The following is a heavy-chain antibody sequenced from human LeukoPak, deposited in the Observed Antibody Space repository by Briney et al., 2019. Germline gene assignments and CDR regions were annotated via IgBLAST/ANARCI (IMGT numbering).Heavy chain of an antibody. CDR1: GGSISSYY. Sequence: PSETLSLTCTVSGGSISSYYWSWIRQPAGKGLEWIGRIYTSGSTNYNPSLKSRVTMSVDTSKNQFSLKLSSVTATDTAVYYCARDMAQWLDQPPYYYYYYMDVWGKGTTVTISS. D-gene: IGHD6-19*01. CDR2: IYTSGST. V-gene: IGHV4-4*07. J-gene: IGHJ6*03. CDR3: ARDMAQWLDQPPYYYYYYMDV.